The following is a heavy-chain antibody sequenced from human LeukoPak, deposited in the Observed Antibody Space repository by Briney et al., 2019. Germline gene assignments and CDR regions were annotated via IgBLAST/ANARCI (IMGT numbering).Heavy chain of an antibody. CDR1: GGPIGSKRHY. J-gene: IGHJ5*02. V-gene: IGHV4-39*01. CDR2: TYYSGST. CDR3: ARREANWFDP. Sequence: SEALSLTWSVSGGPIGSKRHYWCWIRQPPGKGLEWISYTYYSGSTYYNPSLKSRVTISVDTSKNQFSLKLSSVTAADTAVYYCARREANWFDPWGQGYLVTVPS.